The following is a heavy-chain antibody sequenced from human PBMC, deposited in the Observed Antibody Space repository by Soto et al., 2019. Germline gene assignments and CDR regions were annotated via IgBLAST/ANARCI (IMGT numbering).Heavy chain of an antibody. Sequence: QVHLRESGPGLVKPSGTLSLICVVSGDSVTSDHWWTWVRQPPGKGLEWIGEIFDAGDTNYNPSLASRLTLSVDKSKRPFSLRMTSVTAADTAIYYCAGAVGRRTVPDHWGSGTLVTVSS. CDR2: IFDAGDT. J-gene: IGHJ4*02. V-gene: IGHV4-4*02. CDR1: GDSVTSDHW. D-gene: IGHD1-1*01. CDR3: AGAVGRRTVPDH.